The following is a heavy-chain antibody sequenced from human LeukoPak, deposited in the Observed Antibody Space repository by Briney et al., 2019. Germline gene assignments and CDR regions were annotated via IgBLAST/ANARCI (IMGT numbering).Heavy chain of an antibody. D-gene: IGHD1-26*01. CDR3: AREMGGRHPDRGAFDI. V-gene: IGHV1-18*01. Sequence: ASVRVSCKTSGYPFTSFGISWVRQAPGQGLEWMGWISAYNGNTNYAQKLQGRVTMTTDTSTSTAYMELRSLRSDDTAVYYCAREMGGRHPDRGAFDIWGQGTMVTVSS. CDR2: ISAYNGNT. CDR1: GYPFTSFG. J-gene: IGHJ3*02.